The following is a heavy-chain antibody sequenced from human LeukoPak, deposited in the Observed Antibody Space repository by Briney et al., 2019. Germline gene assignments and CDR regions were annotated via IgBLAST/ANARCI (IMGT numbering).Heavy chain of an antibody. CDR2: ISGGGRST. J-gene: IGHJ4*02. CDR3: ARERYFDY. V-gene: IGHV3-23*01. Sequence: GGSLRLSCAASGFSFNTCAMSWVRQARGKGLEWVSTISGGGRSTDYADSVKGQFTISRDNSKNTLYLQMNSLRAEDTAVYYCARERYFDYWGQGTLVTVSS. CDR1: GFSFNTCA.